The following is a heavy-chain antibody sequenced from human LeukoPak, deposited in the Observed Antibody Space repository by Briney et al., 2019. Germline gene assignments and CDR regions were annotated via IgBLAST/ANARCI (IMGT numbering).Heavy chain of an antibody. CDR3: AKGEGGYRYEIFDY. V-gene: IGHV3-30*02. CDR1: GFSFSSYG. J-gene: IGHJ4*02. Sequence: GGSLRLSCEASGFSFSSYGMHWVRQAPGKGLEWVAFIRYDGSNKYYADSVKGRFTTSRDNSKNTLYLQSNSLRAEDTAVYYCAKGEGGYRYEIFDYWGQGTLVTVSS. CDR2: IRYDGSNK. D-gene: IGHD5-18*01.